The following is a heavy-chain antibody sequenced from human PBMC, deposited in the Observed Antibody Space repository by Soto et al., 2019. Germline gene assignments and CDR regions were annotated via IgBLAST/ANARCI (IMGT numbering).Heavy chain of an antibody. D-gene: IGHD3-22*01. CDR1: GFSLSTSGVG. Sequence: SAPTLVNPTQTLTLTCTFSGFSLSTSGVGVGWISQPPGKALEWLALIYWHDGKRYSPSLKSRLTITKDTSKHHVVLTMTNRGPVDTATYYCAHRHGESMRVVGDFDYWAQGTLVTVSS. CDR2: IYWHDGK. J-gene: IGHJ4*02. CDR3: AHRHGESMRVVGDFDY. V-gene: IGHV2-5*01.